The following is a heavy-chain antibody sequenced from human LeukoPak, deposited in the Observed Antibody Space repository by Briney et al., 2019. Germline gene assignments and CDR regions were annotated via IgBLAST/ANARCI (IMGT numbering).Heavy chain of an antibody. J-gene: IGHJ4*02. V-gene: IGHV1-18*01. CDR3: ATAGDYYYFDY. CDR1: GYTFTSYG. D-gene: IGHD4-17*01. CDR2: ISAYNGNT. Sequence: GASVKVSCKASGYTFTSYGISWVRQAPGQGLEWMGWISAYNGNTNYAQKLQGRVTMTEDTSTDTAYMELSSLRSEDTAVYYCATAGDYYYFDYWGQGTLVTVSS.